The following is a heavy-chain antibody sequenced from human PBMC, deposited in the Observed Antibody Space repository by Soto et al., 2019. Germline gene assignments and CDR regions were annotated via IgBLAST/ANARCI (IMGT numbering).Heavy chain of an antibody. CDR2: IWYRGRT. D-gene: IGHD3-10*01. V-gene: IGHV4-59*12. Sequence: SETLSLTCTVSGGSISNYYWTRIRQPPEKGLDCIGYIWYRGRTYYYPSIKSRVTISVDTSKSHFSLKLSSVTAADTAVYYCARDRGGSGGSHSDYYYGMDVWGQGTTVTVSS. CDR3: ARDRGGSGGSHSDYYYGMDV. CDR1: GGSISNYY. J-gene: IGHJ6*02.